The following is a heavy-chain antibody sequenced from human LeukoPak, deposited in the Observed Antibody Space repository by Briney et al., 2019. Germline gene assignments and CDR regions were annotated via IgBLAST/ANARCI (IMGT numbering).Heavy chain of an antibody. CDR3: ARDTRLYYFDSSDFDY. J-gene: IGHJ4*02. V-gene: IGHV3-33*01. CDR1: GFTFSSYG. Sequence: PGGSLRLSCAASGFTFSSYGMHWVRQAPGKGLEWGAGIWYDGSNKYYADSVKGRFTISRDNSKNTLYLQMNSLRAVDTAVYYCARDTRLYYFDSSDFDYWGQGTLVTVSS. CDR2: IWYDGSNK. D-gene: IGHD3-22*01.